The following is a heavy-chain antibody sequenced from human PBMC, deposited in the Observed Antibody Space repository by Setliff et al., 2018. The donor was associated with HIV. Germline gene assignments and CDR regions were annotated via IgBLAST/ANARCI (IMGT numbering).Heavy chain of an antibody. J-gene: IGHJ4*02. V-gene: IGHV1-69-2*01. D-gene: IGHD3-22*01. Sequence: ASVKVSCKVFGYTFTDYYMHWVQQAPGKGLEWMGLVDPEDGERKYAEKFQGRVTITADMSTDTAYMELSGLTSEDTAVYYCATWGDYDSSGYYVTWGQGSLVTVSS. CDR1: GYTFTDYY. CDR2: VDPEDGER. CDR3: ATWGDYDSSGYYVT.